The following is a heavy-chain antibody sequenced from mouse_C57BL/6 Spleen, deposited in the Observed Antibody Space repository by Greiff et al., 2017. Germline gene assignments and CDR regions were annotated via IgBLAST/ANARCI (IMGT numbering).Heavy chain of an antibody. Sequence: QVQLQQPGAELVRPGTSVKLSCKASGYTFTSYWMHWVKQRPGQGLEWIGVIDPSDSYTNYNQKFKGKATLTVDTSSSTAYMQLSSLTSEDSAVYYCARIEAYYSNYGYFDVWGTGTTVTVSS. V-gene: IGHV1-59*01. J-gene: IGHJ1*03. D-gene: IGHD2-5*01. CDR3: ARIEAYYSNYGYFDV. CDR1: GYTFTSYW. CDR2: IDPSDSYT.